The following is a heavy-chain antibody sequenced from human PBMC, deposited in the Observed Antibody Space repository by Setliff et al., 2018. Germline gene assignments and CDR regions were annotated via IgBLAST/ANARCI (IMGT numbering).Heavy chain of an antibody. CDR3: ARENTAKNFWGEESDY. CDR2: INAGNGNT. Sequence: ASVKVSCKASGYTFTSYGISWVRQAPGQGLEWMGWINAGNGNTKYSQKFQGRVTITRDTSASTAYMELSSLRSEDRAVYYCARENTAKNFWGEESDYWGQGTLVTVSS. D-gene: IGHD3-3*01. J-gene: IGHJ4*02. V-gene: IGHV1-18*01. CDR1: GYTFTSYG.